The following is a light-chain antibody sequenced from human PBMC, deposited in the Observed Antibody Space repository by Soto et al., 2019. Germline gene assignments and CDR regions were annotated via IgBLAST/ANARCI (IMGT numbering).Light chain of an antibody. Sequence: EIVLTQSPGTLSLSPGESTTLSCWASQSVSSSYLAWYQQKTGQPPRLLIYGASSRAAGIPDRFSGRGSGTYFTLTIPSLEPEDFAVYYCQQCGSSPPTFGQGTKV. J-gene: IGKJ1*01. V-gene: IGKV3-20*01. CDR1: QSVSSSY. CDR3: QQCGSSPPT. CDR2: GAS.